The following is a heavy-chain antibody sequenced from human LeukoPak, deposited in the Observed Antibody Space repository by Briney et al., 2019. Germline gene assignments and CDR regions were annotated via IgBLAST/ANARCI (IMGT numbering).Heavy chain of an antibody. CDR3: AREAGGNSFDY. CDR2: IYYSGST. CDR1: GGSISSYY. D-gene: IGHD4-23*01. J-gene: IGHJ4*02. V-gene: IGHV4-59*01. Sequence: PSETLSLTCTVSGGSISSYYRSWIRQPPGKGLEWIGYIYYSGSTNYNPSLKSRVTISVDTSKNQFSLKLSSVTAADTAVYYCAREAGGNSFDYWGQGTLVTVSS.